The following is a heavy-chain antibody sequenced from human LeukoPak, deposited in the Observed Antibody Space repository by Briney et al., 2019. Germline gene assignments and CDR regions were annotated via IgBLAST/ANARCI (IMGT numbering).Heavy chain of an antibody. Sequence: SMRLSCAAYGSTFTTTCMSWVRHAPGNGLDWLDPAKSKSDGGTTDYAAPVKGRFTISRADSKSTVYLQMDSLKTEDTAVYYCTTLGANGPWGQGTLVTVSS. CDR1: GSTFTTTC. CDR2: AKSKSDGGTT. J-gene: IGHJ5*02. D-gene: IGHD1-26*01. CDR3: TTLGANGP. V-gene: IGHV3-15*01.